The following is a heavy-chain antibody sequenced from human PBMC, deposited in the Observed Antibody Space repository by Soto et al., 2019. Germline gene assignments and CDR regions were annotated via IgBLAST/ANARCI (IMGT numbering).Heavy chain of an antibody. CDR2: IYSGGST. CDR3: ARGGMVTAMVFYCYYYLDV. CDR1: GFTVSSNY. V-gene: IGHV3-66*01. Sequence: EVQLVESGGGLVQPGGSLRLSCAASGFTVSSNYMSWVRQAPGKGLEWVSVIYSGGSTYYADSMKGRFTISRDNSKNKLYLQINSLVAEDTAVYYCARGGMVTAMVFYCYYYLDVWGKGTTVTVSS. D-gene: IGHD5-18*01. J-gene: IGHJ6*03.